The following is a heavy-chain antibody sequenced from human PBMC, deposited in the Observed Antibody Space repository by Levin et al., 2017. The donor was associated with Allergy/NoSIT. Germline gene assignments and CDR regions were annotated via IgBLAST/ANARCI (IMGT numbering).Heavy chain of an antibody. CDR3: AKKQGGTTGFSFDV. CDR1: GFSFGDFA. V-gene: IGHV3-23*01. J-gene: IGHJ3*01. D-gene: IGHD1-14*01. CDR2: ITGTGGNT. Sequence: PGGSLRLSCAASGFSFGDFAMAWVRQVPGKGLEWVSVITGTGGNTYYGDSVKGRFTVSRDNSKNTLYLELNSLRAEDTAIYYCAKKQGGTTGFSFDVWGQGTMVTVSS.